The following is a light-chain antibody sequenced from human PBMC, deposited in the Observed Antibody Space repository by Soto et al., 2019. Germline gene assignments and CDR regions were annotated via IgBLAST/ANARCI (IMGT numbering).Light chain of an antibody. CDR3: QQYKNWPPIS. CDR2: GAS. J-gene: IGKJ5*01. Sequence: EIVITQSPTILSVSPVERATLSCRASQSVSSNLAWYQQKPGQAPRLLIYGASTRATGIAARFSGSGSGTEFTLTISGLQSEDFAVYFCQQYKNWPPISFGQGTRLEIK. CDR1: QSVSSN. V-gene: IGKV3-15*01.